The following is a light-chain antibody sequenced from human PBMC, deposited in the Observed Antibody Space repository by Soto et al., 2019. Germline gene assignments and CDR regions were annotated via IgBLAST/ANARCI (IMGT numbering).Light chain of an antibody. CDR3: AAWDDSLSGRGV. Sequence: QSVLTQPPSASGTPGHRVTISCSGSSSNIGSNYVYWYQQLPGTAPKLLIYRNNQRPSGVPDRFSGSKSGTSASLAISGLRSEDEADYYCAAWDDSLSGRGVFGTGTKVTV. CDR1: SSNIGSNY. V-gene: IGLV1-47*01. J-gene: IGLJ1*01. CDR2: RNN.